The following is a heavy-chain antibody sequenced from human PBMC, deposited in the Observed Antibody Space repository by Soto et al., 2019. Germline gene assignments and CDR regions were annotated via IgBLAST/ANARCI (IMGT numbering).Heavy chain of an antibody. V-gene: IGHV3-21*01. J-gene: IGHJ4*02. CDR2: ISSSSSYI. Sequence: GGSLRLSCAASGFTFSSYSMNWVRQAPGKGLEWVSSISSSSSYIYYADSVKGRFTISRDNAKNSLYLQMNSLRAEDTAVYYCARDLGRSWYGSNYWGQGTLVTVSS. CDR3: ARDLGRSWYGSNY. CDR1: GFTFSSYS. D-gene: IGHD6-13*01.